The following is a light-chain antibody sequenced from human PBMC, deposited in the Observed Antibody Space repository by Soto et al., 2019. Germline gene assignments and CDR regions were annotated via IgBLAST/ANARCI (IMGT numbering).Light chain of an antibody. CDR3: CSYAGSSTFLYV. CDR2: HVS. Sequence: QSVLTQPRSVSGSPGQSVTISCTGTSSDVGGYKYVSWYQQYPGKAPKLMIYHVSKRPSGVPDRFSGSKSGNTASLTISGLQGEDEADYYCCSYAGSSTFLYVFGTGTKVTVL. CDR1: SSDVGGYKY. J-gene: IGLJ1*01. V-gene: IGLV2-11*01.